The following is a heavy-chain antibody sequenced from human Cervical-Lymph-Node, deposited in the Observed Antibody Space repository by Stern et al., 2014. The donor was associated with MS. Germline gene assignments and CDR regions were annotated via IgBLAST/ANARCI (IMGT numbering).Heavy chain of an antibody. Sequence: QVQLQESGPGLVKPSETLSLTCTVSGGSISSSSYYWGWNRQPPGKGLEWIGSIVYRRTPYNNPSLKGRLPLSVAPSKTQFSLKLSSVTAADPAVYYCARIPDESSGWYFGFDYWGQGTLVTVSS. V-gene: IGHV4-39*01. CDR3: ARIPDESSGWYFGFDY. CDR2: IVYRRTP. D-gene: IGHD6-19*01. CDR1: GGSISSSSYY. J-gene: IGHJ4*02.